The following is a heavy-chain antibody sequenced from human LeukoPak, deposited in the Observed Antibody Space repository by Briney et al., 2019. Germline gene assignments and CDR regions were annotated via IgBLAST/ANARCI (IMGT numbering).Heavy chain of an antibody. CDR2: IYYSGST. D-gene: IGHD3-22*01. CDR3: ARLFHYYDSSGYPFDY. V-gene: IGHV4-30-4*01. J-gene: IGHJ4*02. CDR1: GGSISSGDYY. Sequence: SETLSLTCTVSGGSISSGDYYWSWIRQPPGKGLEWIGYIYYSGSTYYNPSLKSRVTISVDTSKNQFSLKLSSVTAADTAVYYCARLFHYYDSSGYPFDYWGQGTLVTVSS.